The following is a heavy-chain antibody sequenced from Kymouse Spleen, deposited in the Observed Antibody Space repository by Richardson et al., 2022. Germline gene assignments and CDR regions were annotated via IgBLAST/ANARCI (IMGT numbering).Heavy chain of an antibody. Sequence: EVQLVESGGGLVQPGGSLRLSCAASGFTFSSYSMNWVRQAPGKGLEWVSYISSSSSTIYYADSVKGRFTISRDNAKNSLYLQMNSLRDEDTAVYYCARGGYFDSYYYYGMDVWGQGTTVTVSS. D-gene: IGHD3-9*01. J-gene: IGHJ6*02. V-gene: IGHV3-48*02. CDR3: ARGGYFDSYYYYGMDV. CDR2: ISSSSSTI. CDR1: GFTFSSYS.